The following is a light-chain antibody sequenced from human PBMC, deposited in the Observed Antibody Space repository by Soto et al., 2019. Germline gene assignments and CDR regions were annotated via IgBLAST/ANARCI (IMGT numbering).Light chain of an antibody. CDR3: CSYTRSGTLI. J-gene: IGLJ1*01. CDR2: DVS. Sequence: QSVLTQPASVSGSPGQSITISCVGTSSDFGDYNYVSWYQQHPGKVPKVIIYDVSNRPSGVSYRFSATKSGNTASLTISGLQAEDEADYYCCSYTRSGTLIFGTGTKVTVL. V-gene: IGLV2-14*01. CDR1: SSDFGDYNY.